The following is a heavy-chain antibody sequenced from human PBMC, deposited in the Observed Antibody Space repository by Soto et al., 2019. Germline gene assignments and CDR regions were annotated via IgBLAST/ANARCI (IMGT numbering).Heavy chain of an antibody. CDR3: ARESHAITGEEAFDF. CDR2: INAGNGNT. Sequence: ASVKVSCKASGYTFTSYSMHWVRQAPGQRLEWMGWINAGNGNTKYSQKFQGRVTITRDTSASTAYMELSSLRSEDTAVYYCARESHAITGEEAFDFWGQGTMVTVSS. D-gene: IGHD7-27*01. V-gene: IGHV1-3*01. J-gene: IGHJ3*01. CDR1: GYTFTSYS.